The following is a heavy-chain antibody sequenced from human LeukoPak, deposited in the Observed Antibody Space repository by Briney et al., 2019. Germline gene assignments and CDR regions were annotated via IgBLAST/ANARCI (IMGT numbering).Heavy chain of an antibody. CDR2: IDWDDDK. Sequence: ESGPTLLHPTPTLTLTCTFSGFPLRTSGMCVSWIRQPPGKALEWLARIDWDDDKYYSTSLKTRLTISKDTSKNQVVLTMTNVDPVDTATYYCAAYFDSSGTNGYFDYWGQGTLVTVSS. D-gene: IGHD3-22*01. J-gene: IGHJ4*02. CDR3: AAYFDSSGTNGYFDY. CDR1: GFPLRTSGMC. V-gene: IGHV2-70*11.